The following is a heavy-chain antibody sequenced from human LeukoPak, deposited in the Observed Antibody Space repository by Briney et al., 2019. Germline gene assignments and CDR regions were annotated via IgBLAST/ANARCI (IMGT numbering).Heavy chain of an antibody. V-gene: IGHV3-30*02. D-gene: IGHD3-10*01. Sequence: GGSLRLSCAASGFIFSNYGMHWVRQAPGKGLEWVAFIQYNGSTKDYADSVKGRFTLSRDNSQSTLYMQMNSLRTGDTAIYYCAKQIDGSGTFLYPKYFDYWGQGTLVTVSS. CDR3: AKQIDGSGTFLYPKYFDY. CDR1: GFIFSNYG. J-gene: IGHJ4*02. CDR2: IQYNGSTK.